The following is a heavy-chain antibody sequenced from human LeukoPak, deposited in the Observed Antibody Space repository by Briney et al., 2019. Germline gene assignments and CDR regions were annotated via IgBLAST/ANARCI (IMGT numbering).Heavy chain of an antibody. V-gene: IGHV4-59*01. D-gene: IGHD3-3*01. CDR3: AGGHDFWSGYPDY. CDR1: GGSISSYY. Sequence: SETLSLTCTVSGGSISSYYWSWIRQPPGKGLEWIGYIYYSGSTNYNPSPKSRVTISVDTSKSQFSLKLSSVTAADTAVYYCAGGHDFWSGYPDYWGQGTLVTVSS. CDR2: IYYSGST. J-gene: IGHJ4*02.